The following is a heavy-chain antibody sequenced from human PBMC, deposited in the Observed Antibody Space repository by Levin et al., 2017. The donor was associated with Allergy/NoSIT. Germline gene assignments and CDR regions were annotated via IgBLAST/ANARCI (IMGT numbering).Heavy chain of an antibody. CDR2: ISSSTSTI. D-gene: IGHD3-10*01. CDR1: GFTFSSYS. CDR3: ARESFFGY. Sequence: LSLTCVASGFTFSSYSMNWVRQAPGKGLEWVSYISSSTSTIYYADSVKGRFTISRDNARNSLYLQMNSLRDEDTAVYYCARESFFGYWGQGTLVTVSS. J-gene: IGHJ4*01. V-gene: IGHV3-48*02.